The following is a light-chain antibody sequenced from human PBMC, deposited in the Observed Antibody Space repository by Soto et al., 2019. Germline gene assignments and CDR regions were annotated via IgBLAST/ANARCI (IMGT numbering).Light chain of an antibody. Sequence: EIVMTQSPGTLSMSAGERATLSCRASQSVSSNLGWYQQKPGQAPRLLIYGASTRATGIPARFSGSGSGTEFTLTISSLQSEDFAVYYCQQYNNWPPWTFGQGTKVEIK. J-gene: IGKJ1*01. CDR1: QSVSSN. V-gene: IGKV3-15*01. CDR3: QQYNNWPPWT. CDR2: GAS.